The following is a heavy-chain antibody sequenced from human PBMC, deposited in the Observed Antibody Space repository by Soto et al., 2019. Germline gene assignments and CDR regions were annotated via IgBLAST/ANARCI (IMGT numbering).Heavy chain of an antibody. Sequence: QITLKESGPTLVKPTQTLTLTCTFSGFSLSTSGVGVGWIRQPPGKALEWLALIYWNDDKRYSPSLKSRLTITKDTSKNQVVLTMTNMDPVDTATYYCAHVIGYCSGGSCPDNWFDPWGQGTLVTVSS. V-gene: IGHV2-5*01. J-gene: IGHJ5*02. CDR2: IYWNDDK. CDR3: AHVIGYCSGGSCPDNWFDP. D-gene: IGHD2-15*01. CDR1: GFSLSTSGVG.